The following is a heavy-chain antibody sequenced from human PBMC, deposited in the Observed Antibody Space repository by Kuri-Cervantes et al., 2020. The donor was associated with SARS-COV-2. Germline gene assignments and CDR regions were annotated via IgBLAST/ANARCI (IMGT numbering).Heavy chain of an antibody. J-gene: IGHJ4*02. Sequence: GSLRLSCTVSGGSISSSSYYWGWIRQPPGKGLEWIGSIYYSGSTYYNPSLKSRVTISVDTSKNQFSLKLSSVTAADTAVYYCARLLETYSSSWYASQCYFDYWGQGTLVTVSS. V-gene: IGHV4-39*01. CDR1: GGSISSSSYY. D-gene: IGHD6-13*01. CDR3: ARLLETYSSSWYASQCYFDY. CDR2: IYYSGST.